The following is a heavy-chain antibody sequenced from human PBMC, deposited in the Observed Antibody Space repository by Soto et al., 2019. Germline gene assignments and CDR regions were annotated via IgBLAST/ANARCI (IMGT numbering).Heavy chain of an antibody. J-gene: IGHJ6*02. Sequence: ETLSLTCAVYGGSFSGYYWSWIRQPPGKGLEWIGEINHSGSTNYNPSLKSRVTISVDTSKNQFSLTLSSVTAADTAVYYCARGRRTTYYFYGMDVWGQGTTVTVSS. CDR1: GGSFSGYY. CDR3: ARGRRTTYYFYGMDV. CDR2: INHSGST. V-gene: IGHV4-34*01.